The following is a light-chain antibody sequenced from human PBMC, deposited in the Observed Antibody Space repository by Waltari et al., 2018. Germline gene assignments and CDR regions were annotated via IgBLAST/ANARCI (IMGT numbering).Light chain of an antibody. Sequence: DVVMTQSPLSLAVTLGQPASISCKSSQSLVHSDGNTYLNWFHQRPGQSPRRLIYKVSNRDSGVPDRFSGSGSGTDFTLKISRVEAEDVGVYYCMQSIHWPWTFGQGTKVEIK. CDR3: MQSIHWPWT. CDR1: QSLVHSDGNTY. V-gene: IGKV2-30*02. CDR2: KVS. J-gene: IGKJ1*01.